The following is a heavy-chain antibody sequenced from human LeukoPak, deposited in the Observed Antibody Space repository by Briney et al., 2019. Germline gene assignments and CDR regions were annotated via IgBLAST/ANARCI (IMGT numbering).Heavy chain of an antibody. Sequence: ASVNVSCKASGYTFTSHDINWVRQATGQGLEWMGWMNPNSGNTGYAQKFQGRVIMTRNTSISTAYMELSSLRSEDTAVYYYARGNSYGYVYDAFDIWGQGTMVTVSS. V-gene: IGHV1-8*01. D-gene: IGHD5-18*01. CDR2: MNPNSGNT. J-gene: IGHJ3*02. CDR1: GYTFTSHD. CDR3: ARGNSYGYVYDAFDI.